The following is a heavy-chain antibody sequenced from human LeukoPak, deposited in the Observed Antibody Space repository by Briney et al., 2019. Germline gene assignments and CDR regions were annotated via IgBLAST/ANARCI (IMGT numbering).Heavy chain of an antibody. CDR3: VRWDYYGSGSRRLDY. D-gene: IGHD3-10*01. J-gene: IGHJ4*02. Sequence: SETLSLTCTVSGGSLNGYYWNWIRKPPGKGLEWIGYIYNSGTTNFNPSLKSRVTISVDTSKNQLSLTLSSVTAADTAIYYCVRWDYYGSGSRRLDYWGQGTLVTVSS. V-gene: IGHV4-59*08. CDR1: GGSLNGYY. CDR2: IYNSGTT.